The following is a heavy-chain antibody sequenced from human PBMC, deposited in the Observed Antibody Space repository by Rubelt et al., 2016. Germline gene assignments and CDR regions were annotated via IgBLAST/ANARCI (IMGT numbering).Heavy chain of an antibody. CDR3: ARDGRRGYDLDV. J-gene: IGHJ6*02. CDR2: ISSSSSYI. Sequence: EVQLVESGGGLVKPGGSLRLSCAASGFTFSSYSMNWVRQAPGKGLEWVSSISSSSSYIYYADSVKGRFTISRDNAKNSLYLQMNSLRAEETAVYYCARDGRRGYDLDVWGQGTTVTVSS. V-gene: IGHV3-21*01. CDR1: GFTFSSYS.